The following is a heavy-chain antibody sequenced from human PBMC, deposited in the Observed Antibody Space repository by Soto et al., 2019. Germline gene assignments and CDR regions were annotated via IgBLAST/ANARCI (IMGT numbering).Heavy chain of an antibody. CDR1: GFTFSSYA. D-gene: IGHD3-22*01. CDR3: ARDGGYYYDSSGYSGWFDP. CDR2: ISYDGSNK. J-gene: IGHJ5*02. Sequence: GGSLRLSCAASGFTFSSYAMHWVRQAPGKGLEWVAVISYDGSNKYYADSVKGRFTISRDNSKNTLYLQMNSLRAEDTAVYYCARDGGYYYDSSGYSGWFDPWGQGTLVTVSS. V-gene: IGHV3-30-3*01.